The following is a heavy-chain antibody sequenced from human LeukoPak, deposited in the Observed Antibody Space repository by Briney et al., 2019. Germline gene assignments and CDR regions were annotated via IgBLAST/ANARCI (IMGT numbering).Heavy chain of an antibody. D-gene: IGHD3-10*01. CDR3: ARAGSYYGSGRNYYYYYMDV. J-gene: IGHJ6*03. V-gene: IGHV1-2*02. CDR1: GYTLTGYY. Sequence: ASVKVSCKASGYTLTGYYMHWVRQAPGQGLEWMGWINPNSGGTNYAQKFQGRVTMTRDTSISTAYMELSSLRSEDTAVYYCARAGSYYGSGRNYYYYYMDVWGKGTTVTVSS. CDR2: INPNSGGT.